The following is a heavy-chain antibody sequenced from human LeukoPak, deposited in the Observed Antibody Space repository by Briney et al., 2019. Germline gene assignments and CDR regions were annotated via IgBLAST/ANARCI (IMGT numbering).Heavy chain of an antibody. D-gene: IGHD2-2*01. J-gene: IGHJ6*01. Sequence: SETLSLTCTVSVGSISSYYWSWLRQPPGKGLEWIGYIYYSGSTNYKPSLNSRVTISVDTSKNHFSLKLSSVTAADTAVYYCASSVVPAAQYYYCGMGVCGQGATVTVSS. CDR1: VGSISSYY. V-gene: IGHV4-59*12. CDR2: IYYSGST. CDR3: ASSVVPAAQYYYCGMGV.